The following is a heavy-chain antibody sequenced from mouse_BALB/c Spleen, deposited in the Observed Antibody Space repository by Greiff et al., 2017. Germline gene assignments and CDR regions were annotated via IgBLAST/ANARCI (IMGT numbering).Heavy chain of an antibody. Sequence: QVQLKESGPGLVAPSQSLSITCTVSGFSLTSYGVHWVRQPPGKGLEWLGVIWAGGSTNYNSALMSRLGISKDNSKSQVFLKMNSLQTDDTAMYYCAREAIYYDYDVRFAYWGQGTLVTVSA. CDR1: GFSLTSYG. D-gene: IGHD2-4*01. CDR2: IWAGGST. V-gene: IGHV2-9*02. J-gene: IGHJ3*01. CDR3: AREAIYYDYDVRFAY.